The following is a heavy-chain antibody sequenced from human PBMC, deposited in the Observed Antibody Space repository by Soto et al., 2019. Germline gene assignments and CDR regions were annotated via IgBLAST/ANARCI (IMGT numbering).Heavy chain of an antibody. V-gene: IGHV3-30*18. CDR3: AKERMEQYQLLPFFDY. J-gene: IGHJ4*02. D-gene: IGHD2-2*01. CDR2: ISYDGSNE. CDR1: GFTFSSHG. Sequence: QVHLVESGGGVVQPGRSLRLSCAASGFTFSSHGMHWLRQATGKGLEWVTVISYDGSNEYYADSVKGRVTIFRDNSKNILYLQMNSLRTEDTAVYYCAKERMEQYQLLPFFDYWGQGTLVTVSS.